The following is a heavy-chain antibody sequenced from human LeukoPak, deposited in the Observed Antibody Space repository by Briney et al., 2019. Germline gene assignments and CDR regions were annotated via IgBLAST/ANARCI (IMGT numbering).Heavy chain of an antibody. CDR2: IKQDGSEK. Sequence: PGGSLGLSCAASGFTLSNAWMNWVRQAPGKGLEWVANIKQDGSEKYYVDSVKGRFTISRDNAKNSLYLQMNSLRAEDTAVYYCARASYGSGQYWGQGTLVTVSS. CDR1: GFTLSNAW. V-gene: IGHV3-7*01. J-gene: IGHJ4*02. D-gene: IGHD3-10*01. CDR3: ARASYGSGQY.